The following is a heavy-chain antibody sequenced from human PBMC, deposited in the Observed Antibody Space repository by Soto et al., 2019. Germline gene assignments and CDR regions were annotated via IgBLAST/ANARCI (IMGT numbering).Heavy chain of an antibody. J-gene: IGHJ6*02. CDR2: IYYSVST. D-gene: IGHD2-21*02. Sequence: PSETPSLTCTLTAESISNRRSSWTSISQPPGKGLEWIGSIYYSVSTYISPSLRSRVSMSIDTSKEQFSLKLKSVTAADTALYFCARQGTSVVTQAYCDVWGPGSMVIV. CDR3: ARQGTSVVTQAYCDV. CDR1: AESISNRRSS. V-gene: IGHV4-39*01.